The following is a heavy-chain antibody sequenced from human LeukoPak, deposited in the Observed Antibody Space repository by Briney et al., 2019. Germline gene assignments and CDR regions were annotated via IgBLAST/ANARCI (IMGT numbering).Heavy chain of an antibody. D-gene: IGHD6-19*01. CDR1: GFTVSSNY. Sequence: TGGSLRLSCAASGFTVSSNYMSWVRQAPGKGLEWVSVIYSGGSTYYADSVKGRFTISRDNSKNTLYLQMNSLRGEDTAVYYCAKSRTVADPYYMDVSGKGTTVTVSS. CDR3: AKSRTVADPYYMDV. J-gene: IGHJ6*03. V-gene: IGHV3-53*05. CDR2: IYSGGST.